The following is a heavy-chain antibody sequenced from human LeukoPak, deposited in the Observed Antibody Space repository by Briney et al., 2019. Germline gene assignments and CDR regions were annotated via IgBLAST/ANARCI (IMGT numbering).Heavy chain of an antibody. CDR2: IYYSGST. CDR3: ARERGRSSGYNY. J-gene: IGHJ4*02. D-gene: IGHD3-22*01. CDR1: GGFISTNY. V-gene: IGHV4-59*01. Sequence: SAPLPLTCTAGGGFISTNYRCWIRQPPGKLLEWIGYIYYSGSTNYNPSLKSRVTISVDTSKNQFSLKLSSVTAADTAVYYCARERGRSSGYNYWGQGTLVTVSS.